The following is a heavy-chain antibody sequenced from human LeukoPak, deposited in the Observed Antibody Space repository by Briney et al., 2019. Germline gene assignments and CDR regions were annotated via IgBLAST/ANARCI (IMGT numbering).Heavy chain of an antibody. CDR3: AREVGSQYFGSGSYSAAHFDH. D-gene: IGHD3-10*01. Sequence: SETLSLTCTAPGGSISSYYGSWLRQSPGKGLEWIGYIYDTGTTNYNPSLSSRVTISVDTSRNQFSLKLNSLTAADTAVYYCAREVGSQYFGSGSYSAAHFDHWGQGTLVTVSS. CDR2: IYDTGTT. V-gene: IGHV4-59*01. CDR1: GGSISSYY. J-gene: IGHJ4*02.